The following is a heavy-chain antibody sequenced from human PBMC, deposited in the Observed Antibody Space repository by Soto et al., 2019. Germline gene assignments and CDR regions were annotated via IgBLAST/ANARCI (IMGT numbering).Heavy chain of an antibody. CDR2: GSGGGDGT. D-gene: IGHD2-21*02. J-gene: IGHJ3*01. CDR3: AKKGLGSLATYCNYGDCHYAFDL. V-gene: IGHV3-23*01. CDR1: GFTFSNYA. Sequence: VQLLESGGGLVQPGGSLRLSCAASGFTFSNYAMSWVRQAPGKGLEWVSTGSGGGDGTYYADSVKGRFTISRDNPRNTVYLQMNRLRAEDTAVYYCAKKGLGSLATYCNYGDCHYAFDLWGQGTIVTVSS.